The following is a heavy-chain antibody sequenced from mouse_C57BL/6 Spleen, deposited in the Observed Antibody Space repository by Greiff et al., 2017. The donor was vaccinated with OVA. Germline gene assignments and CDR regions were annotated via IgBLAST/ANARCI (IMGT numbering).Heavy chain of an antibody. CDR3: AREGGYPYYAMDY. J-gene: IGHJ4*01. V-gene: IGHV3-6*01. Sequence: DVKLQESGPGLVKPSQSLSLTCSVTGYSITSGYYWNWIRQFPGNKLEWMGYISYDGSNNYNPSLKNRISITRDTSKNQFFLKLNSVTTEDTATYYCAREGGYPYYAMDYWGQGTSVTVSS. CDR2: ISYDGSN. CDR1: GYSITSGYY. D-gene: IGHD2-2*01.